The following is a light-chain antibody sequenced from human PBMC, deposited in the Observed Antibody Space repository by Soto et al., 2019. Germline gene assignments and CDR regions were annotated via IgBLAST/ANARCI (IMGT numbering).Light chain of an antibody. CDR1: NSDVGGYNF. V-gene: IGLV2-11*01. J-gene: IGLJ3*02. CDR3: CSYTASDIWV. Sequence: QSALTQPRSVSGSPGQSVTISCTGTNSDVGGYNFVSWYQLLPGKAPKLMISAVSQRPSGVPDRFSGSKSGNTASLTISGLQADDEADYFCCSYTASDIWVFGGGTKLTVL. CDR2: AVS.